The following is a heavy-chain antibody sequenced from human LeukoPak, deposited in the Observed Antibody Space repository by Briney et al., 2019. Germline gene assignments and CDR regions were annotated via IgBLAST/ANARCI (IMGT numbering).Heavy chain of an antibody. CDR1: GFSFSGSA. CDR2: IRSKAHNYAT. J-gene: IGHJ4*02. V-gene: IGHV3-73*01. CDR3: TTQEATPGY. D-gene: IGHD5-12*01. Sequence: PGGSLRLSCAASGFSFSGSAMHWVRQASGKGLEWVGRIRSKAHNYATAYIASVKGRFTISRDDSENTAYLQVTSLKTEDTAVYYCTTQEATPGYWGQGTLVTVSS.